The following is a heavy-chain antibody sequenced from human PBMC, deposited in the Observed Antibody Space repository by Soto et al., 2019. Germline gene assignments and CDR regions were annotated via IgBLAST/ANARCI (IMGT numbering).Heavy chain of an antibody. CDR3: ARAQAYYDFWRGYYFTPSGAFDI. V-gene: IGHV1-2*04. CDR1: GYTFTGYY. J-gene: IGHJ3*02. D-gene: IGHD3-3*01. Sequence: QVQLVQSGAEVKKPGASVKVSCKASGYTFTGYYMHWVRQAPGQGLEWMGWINPNSGGTNYAQKFQGWVTMTRDTSISTAYMGLSRLRSDDTAVYYCARAQAYYDFWRGYYFTPSGAFDIWGQGTMVTVSS. CDR2: INPNSGGT.